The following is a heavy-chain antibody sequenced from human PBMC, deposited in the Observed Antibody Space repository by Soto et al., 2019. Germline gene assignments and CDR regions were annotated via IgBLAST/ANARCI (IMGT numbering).Heavy chain of an antibody. CDR3: TSFLPEWILWVGEEGIGCYMDV. CDR1: GFTFSNAW. CDR2: IKSKTEGGTT. D-gene: IGHD3-10*01. Sequence: EVQLVESGGGWVKPGGSLRLSCAASGFTFSNAWMSWVRQAPGKGLEWVGRIKSKTEGGTTDYAAPVKGRFTISRDDSRNTLYLQMNRLKIEDTAVYYCTSFLPEWILWVGEEGIGCYMDVWGKGTTVTVSS. V-gene: IGHV3-15*01. J-gene: IGHJ6*03.